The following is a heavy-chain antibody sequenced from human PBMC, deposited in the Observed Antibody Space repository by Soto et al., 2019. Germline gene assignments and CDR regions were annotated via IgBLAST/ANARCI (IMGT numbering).Heavy chain of an antibody. CDR1: GFTFSNAW. D-gene: IGHD6-19*01. V-gene: IGHV3-15*07. Sequence: EVQLVESGGGLVKPGGSLRLSCAASGFTFSNAWMNWVRQAPGNGLEWVGRIKSKTDGGTTDYAAPVKGRFTISRDDSKNTLYLQKNSLKTEDTAVYYCTTGGVIAVAGPFYYRCQGTLVTVSS. CDR2: IKSKTDGGTT. J-gene: IGHJ4*02. CDR3: TTGGVIAVAGPFYY.